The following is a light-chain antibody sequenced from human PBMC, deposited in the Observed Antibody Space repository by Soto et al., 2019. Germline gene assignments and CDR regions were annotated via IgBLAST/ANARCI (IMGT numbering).Light chain of an antibody. CDR3: QSYDSSLPI. CDR2: GNS. Sequence: QSVLTQPPSVSGAPGQRVTISYTGSSSNIGAGYDVHWYQQLPGTAPKLLIYGNSNRPSGVPDRFSGSKSGTSASLAITGLQAEDEADYYCQSYDSSLPIFGGGTKLTVL. CDR1: SSNIGAGYD. V-gene: IGLV1-40*01. J-gene: IGLJ2*01.